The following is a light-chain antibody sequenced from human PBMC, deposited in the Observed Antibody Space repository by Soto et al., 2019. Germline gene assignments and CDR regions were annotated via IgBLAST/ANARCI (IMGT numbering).Light chain of an antibody. J-gene: IGLJ7*01. CDR1: SSDVGSDNL. CDR3: CSYAGTSTHTV. CDR2: EVS. Sequence: QSALTQPASVSGSPGQSITISCTGTSSDVGSDNLVSWYQQHPGKAPKLMISEVSKRPSGISDRFSGSKSGSTASLTISGLQAEDEADYYCCSYAGTSTHTVFGGGTQLTVL. V-gene: IGLV2-23*02.